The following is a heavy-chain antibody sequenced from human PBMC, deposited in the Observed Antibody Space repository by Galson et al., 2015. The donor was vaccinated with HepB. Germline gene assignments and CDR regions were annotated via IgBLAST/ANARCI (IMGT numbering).Heavy chain of an antibody. V-gene: IGHV1-46*01. J-gene: IGHJ4*02. CDR1: GYKFTSYY. D-gene: IGHD5-18*01. CDR2: INPSGGST. CDR3: ARGGYSYGQTLDY. Sequence: SVKVSCKASGYKFTSYYMHWVRQAPGQGLEWMGIINPSGGSTDYAQKFRGRLTMTRDTSTSTVFMELSSLRSEDTAVYYCARGGYSYGQTLDYWGQGTLVTVSS.